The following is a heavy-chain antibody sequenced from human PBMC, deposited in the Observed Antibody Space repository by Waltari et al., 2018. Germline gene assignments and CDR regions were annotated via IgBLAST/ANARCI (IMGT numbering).Heavy chain of an antibody. CDR1: GASINSRGFD. D-gene: IGHD2-21*01. CDR2: IYSNGDT. Sequence: QVYLQESGPGLVKPSQTLSLTCPVSGASINSRGFDWIWIRHHPGKGLEWVGYIYSNGDTFYNPSLKSRVIISVDKSRNQLSLKMTSATAADSAVYFCARAGDSYYAMDVWGQGTTVTVSS. V-gene: IGHV4-31*09. J-gene: IGHJ6*02. CDR3: ARAGDSYYAMDV.